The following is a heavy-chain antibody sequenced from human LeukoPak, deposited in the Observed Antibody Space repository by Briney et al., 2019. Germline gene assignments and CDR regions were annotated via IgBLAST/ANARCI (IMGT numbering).Heavy chain of an antibody. CDR3: TRDFRWSFDY. CDR1: GFTFSSYG. D-gene: IGHD2-15*01. V-gene: IGHV3-48*04. J-gene: IGHJ4*02. Sequence: GRSLRLSCAASGFTFSSYGMHWVRQAPGKGLEWISYIITTNDAMYYAASVKGRFTISRDNAKNSLSLQMNSLRAEDTVVYYCTRDFRWSFDYWGQRIVVTVSS. CDR2: IITTNDAM.